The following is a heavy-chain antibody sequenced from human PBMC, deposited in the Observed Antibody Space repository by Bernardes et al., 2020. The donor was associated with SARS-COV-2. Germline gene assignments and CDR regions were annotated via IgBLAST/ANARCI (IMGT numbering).Heavy chain of an antibody. CDR2: INSGGGTT. J-gene: IGHJ4*02. CDR1: GFNFGDHW. V-gene: IGHV3-74*01. D-gene: IGHD3-22*01. Sequence: GGSLRLSCAASGFNFGDHWMHWVRQAPGKGLVWVARINSGGGTTNYADSVKGRFTISRDNAKNTLYLQMSSLSAEDTAVYYCTRGPISGYGSFGVWGQGTLVTVSS. CDR3: TRGPISGYGSFGV.